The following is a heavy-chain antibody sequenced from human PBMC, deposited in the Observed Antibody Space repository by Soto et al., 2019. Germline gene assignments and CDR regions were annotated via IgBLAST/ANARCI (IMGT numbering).Heavy chain of an antibody. D-gene: IGHD3-3*01. Sequence: EVQLVESGGGLVQPGRSLRLSCAASGFTFDDYAMHWVRQAPGKGLEWVSGISWNSGSIGYADSVKGRFTISRDNAKNSLYLQMNSLRAEDTALYYCAKELQYYDFWSGLDYWGQGTLVTVSS. CDR2: ISWNSGSI. J-gene: IGHJ4*02. V-gene: IGHV3-9*01. CDR1: GFTFDDYA. CDR3: AKELQYYDFWSGLDY.